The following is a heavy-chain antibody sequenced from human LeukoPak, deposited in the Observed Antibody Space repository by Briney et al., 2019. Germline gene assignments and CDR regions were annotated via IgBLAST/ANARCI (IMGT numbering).Heavy chain of an antibody. J-gene: IGHJ6*02. V-gene: IGHV3-33*01. CDR3: ARVANITTFGMGV. Sequence: PGGSLRLSCAASAFTFSSFGMHWVRQAPGKGLEGVAVIWYDGSKKYYADSVKGRFTISRDNSKNTLYLQMNSLRVGDTAVYYCARVANITTFGMGVWGQGTTVTVSS. CDR1: AFTFSSFG. D-gene: IGHD3-9*01. CDR2: IWYDGSKK.